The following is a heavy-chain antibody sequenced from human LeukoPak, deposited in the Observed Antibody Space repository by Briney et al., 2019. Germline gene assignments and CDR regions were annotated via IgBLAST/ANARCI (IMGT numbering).Heavy chain of an antibody. CDR2: INSYGSST. V-gene: IGHV3-74*01. Sequence: NPGGSLRLSCAASGFTFRSYWMPWVRRAPGKGLVWVSRINSYGSSTSYADSVKGRFTISRDNAKNPLYLQMESLRAGHTAVYDCAERGITMMGGVWGKGTTVTISS. CDR1: GFTFRSYW. D-gene: IGHD3-22*01. CDR3: AERGITMMGGV. J-gene: IGHJ6*04.